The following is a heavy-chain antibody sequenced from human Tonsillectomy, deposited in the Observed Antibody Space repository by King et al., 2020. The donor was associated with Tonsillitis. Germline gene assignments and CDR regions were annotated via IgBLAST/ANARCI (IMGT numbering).Heavy chain of an antibody. D-gene: IGHD7-27*01. J-gene: IGHJ6*02. CDR3: ARHGDGADRLPPPLYYYYYGMDV. V-gene: IGHV5-10-1*03. CDR2: IDPSDSYT. Sequence: VQLVESGAEVKKPGESLRISCKGSGYSFTSYWISWVRQMPGKGLEWMGRIDPSDSYTNYSPSFQGHVTISADKSISTAYLQWSSLKASDTAMYYCARHGDGADRLPPPLYYYYYGMDVWGQGTTVTVSS. CDR1: GYSFTSYW.